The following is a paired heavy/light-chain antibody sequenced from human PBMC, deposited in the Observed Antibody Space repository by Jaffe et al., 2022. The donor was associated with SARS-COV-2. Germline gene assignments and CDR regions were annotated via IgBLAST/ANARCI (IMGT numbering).Light chain of an antibody. CDR3: MQAIQVPIT. CDR2: FGS. CDR1: QSLLHSSGYNY. J-gene: IGKJ5*01. V-gene: IGKV2-28*01. Sequence: DIVMTQSPLYLPVTPGEPASISCRSSQSLLHSSGYNYLDWYLQKPGQSPQLLIYFGSNRASGVPDRFSGSGSGTDFTLKISRVEAEDVGVYYCMQAIQVPITFGQGTRLEIK.
Heavy chain of an antibody. CDR1: GFTFSSHW. J-gene: IGHJ4*02. CDR2: IKLDGSQK. V-gene: IGHV3-7*01. D-gene: IGHD5-12*01. Sequence: EVQLVESGGGLVQPGGSLRLSCVVSGFTFSSHWMHWVRQAPGKGLEWVATIKLDGSQKNYVDSVKGRFTISRDNAKNSLYLQMNSLRAEDTAVYHCARSNFAAYDWWGQGTLVTVSS. CDR3: ARSNFAAYDW.